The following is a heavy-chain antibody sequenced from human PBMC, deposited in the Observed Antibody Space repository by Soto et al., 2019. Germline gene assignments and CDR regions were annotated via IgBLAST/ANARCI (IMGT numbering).Heavy chain of an antibody. Sequence: QITLKESGPTVVKPTQTLTLTCTFSGFSLTTSGVGVGWIRQPPGKALEWLALVYWDNDKRYSPSLESRLTITKDTSKNQVVLTMTNMDPADTGTYYGARPTASADGKTPMVFRYFDYWGQGTLVTVSS. CDR1: GFSLTTSGVG. J-gene: IGHJ4*02. CDR3: ARPTASADGKTPMVFRYFDY. CDR2: VYWDNDK. D-gene: IGHD5-18*01. V-gene: IGHV2-5*02.